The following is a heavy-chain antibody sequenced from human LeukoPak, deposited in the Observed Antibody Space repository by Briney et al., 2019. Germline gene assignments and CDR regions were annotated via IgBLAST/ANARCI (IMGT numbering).Heavy chain of an antibody. CDR3: ARDHAYRTDY. CDR1: GFSFSNDW. D-gene: IGHD2-2*01. CDR2: INQDESKK. V-gene: IGHV3-7*01. Sequence: PGGSLRLSCAASGFSFSNDWMCWVRQAPGKGLEWVANINQDESKKYYVDSVKGRFTISRDNAKNSLYLQMSSLRAGDTAVYYCARDHAYRTDYWGQGTLVTVSS. J-gene: IGHJ4*02.